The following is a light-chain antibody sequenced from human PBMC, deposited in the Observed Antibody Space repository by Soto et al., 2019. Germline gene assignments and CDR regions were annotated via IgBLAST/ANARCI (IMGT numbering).Light chain of an antibody. CDR1: QSVSSN. CDR2: GAS. Sequence: EIVMTQSPATLSVSPGERATLSCRASQSVSSNLAWYQQKPGQAPRLLIYGASTRATGTPARFSSSGSGKEFTLTISSLQSEDFAVYYCQQYNNWSYTFGQGTKLEIK. V-gene: IGKV3-15*01. CDR3: QQYNNWSYT. J-gene: IGKJ2*01.